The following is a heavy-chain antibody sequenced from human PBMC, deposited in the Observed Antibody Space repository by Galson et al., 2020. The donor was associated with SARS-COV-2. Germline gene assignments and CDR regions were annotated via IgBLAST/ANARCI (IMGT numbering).Heavy chain of an antibody. CDR2: INWKGDNT. V-gene: IGHV3-20*04. Sequence: GGSLSLSCAASGFTFDAYGMSWLRQAPGKGLAWVSPINWKGDNTAYTDPMKGRFTISRDNAKNSLYLQMNGLRDEDTVFYYCVRDHRPETYSSGCFRIGTFEMWGQGTMVTVSS. CDR3: VRDHRPETYSSGCFRIGTFEM. D-gene: IGHD6-19*01. J-gene: IGHJ3*02. CDR1: GFTFDAYG.